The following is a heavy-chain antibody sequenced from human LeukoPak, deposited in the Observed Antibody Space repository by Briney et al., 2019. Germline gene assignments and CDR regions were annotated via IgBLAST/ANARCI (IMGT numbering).Heavy chain of an antibody. D-gene: IGHD2-2*01. CDR2: IGTAGDT. CDR3: ARRASVPAAFDY. Sequence: GGSLRLSCAASGFTFSSYDMHWVRQATGKGLEWVSAIGTAGDTYYPGSVKGRFTISRKNAKNSLYFQINSLRAGDTAVYYCARRASVPAAFDYWGQGTLVTVSS. V-gene: IGHV3-13*04. J-gene: IGHJ4*02. CDR1: GFTFSSYD.